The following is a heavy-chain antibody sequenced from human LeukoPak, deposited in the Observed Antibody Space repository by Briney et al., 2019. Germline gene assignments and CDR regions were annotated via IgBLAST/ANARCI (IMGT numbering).Heavy chain of an antibody. CDR3: GRGLRYSESYVVEY. V-gene: IGHV4-30-4*08. CDR2: IYYTAGS. J-gene: IGHJ4*02. CDR1: GGSVTADNYF. D-gene: IGHD1-26*01. Sequence: SETLSLTCTVSGGSVTADNYFWSWTRQPPGEGLEWIGYIYYTAGSYYNPSLKSRVTMSIDASTNQFSLKLNSVTAADTALYHCGRGLRYSESYVVEYWGLGTLVTVSS.